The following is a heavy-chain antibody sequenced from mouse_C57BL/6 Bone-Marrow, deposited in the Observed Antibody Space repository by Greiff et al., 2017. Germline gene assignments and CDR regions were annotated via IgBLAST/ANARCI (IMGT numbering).Heavy chain of an antibody. D-gene: IGHD2-3*01. CDR2: IYPGGGYT. V-gene: IGHV1-63*01. Sequence: QVQLQQSGAELVRPGTSVKMSCKASGYTFTNYWIGWAKQRPGHGLEWIGDIYPGGGYTNYNEKFKGKATLTADKSSSTAYMQFSSLTSEDSAIYYCARALYDGSHYFDYWGQGTTLTVSS. CDR1: GYTFTNYW. CDR3: ARALYDGSHYFDY. J-gene: IGHJ2*01.